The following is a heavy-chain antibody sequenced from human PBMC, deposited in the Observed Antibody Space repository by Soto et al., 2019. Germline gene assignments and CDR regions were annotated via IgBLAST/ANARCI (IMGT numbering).Heavy chain of an antibody. CDR3: VTSLGSDLYSNPLT. D-gene: IGHD3-10*01. V-gene: IGHV3-15*01. J-gene: IGHJ4*02. CDR1: GFPFSRAW. CDR2: IKSKPDGGTI. Sequence: EVQLVESGGDLIKPGGSLRLSCAASGFPFSRAWMNWIRQTPGKGLEWVGRIKSKPDGGTIEYAAAVKDRFIISRDDSYTTLYLQMNGLKTEDTALYYCVTSLGSDLYSNPLTWGQGTLVVVSS.